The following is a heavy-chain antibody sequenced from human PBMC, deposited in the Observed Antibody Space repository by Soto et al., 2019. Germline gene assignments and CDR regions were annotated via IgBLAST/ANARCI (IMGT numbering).Heavy chain of an antibody. D-gene: IGHD5-12*01. V-gene: IGHV3-21*01. CDR3: AGLEKDDAFDI. Sequence: GESLKISCAASGFTFSSYSMNWVRQAPGKGLEWVSSISSSSSYIYYADSVKGRFTISRDNAKNSLYLQMNSLRAEDTAVYYCAGLEKDDAFDIWGQGTMVTVSS. CDR1: GFTFSSYS. J-gene: IGHJ3*02. CDR2: ISSSSSYI.